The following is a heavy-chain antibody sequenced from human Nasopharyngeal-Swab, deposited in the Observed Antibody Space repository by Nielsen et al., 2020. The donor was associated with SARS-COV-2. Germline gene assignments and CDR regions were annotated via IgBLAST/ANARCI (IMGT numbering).Heavy chain of an antibody. CDR2: FDPEDGET. D-gene: IGHD1-1*01. V-gene: IGHV1-24*01. Sequence: WVRQAPGQGLEWMGGFDPEDGETIYAQKFQGRVTMTEDTSTDTAYMELSSLRSEDTAVYYCARAILNLGRGDYMDVWGKGTTVTVSS. J-gene: IGHJ6*03. CDR3: ARAILNLGRGDYMDV.